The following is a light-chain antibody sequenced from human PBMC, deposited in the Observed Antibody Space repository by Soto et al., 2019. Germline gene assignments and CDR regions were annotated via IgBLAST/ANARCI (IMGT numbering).Light chain of an antibody. CDR1: QSVDSSF. Sequence: DIVLTQSPGSLSLSPGERATLSCRASQSVDSSFFAWYQQKPGQAPRLLIYGASKRATGTPDRFSGSESGTDFTLTITRLEPEDFAVYYCQQYVSSVTFGQGTKVEIK. CDR2: GAS. J-gene: IGKJ1*01. V-gene: IGKV3-20*01. CDR3: QQYVSSVT.